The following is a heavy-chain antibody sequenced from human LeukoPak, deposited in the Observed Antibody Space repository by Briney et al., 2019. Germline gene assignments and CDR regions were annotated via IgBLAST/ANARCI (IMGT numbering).Heavy chain of an antibody. CDR3: ARHHYYYYMDV. CDR2: IYHSGST. V-gene: IGHV4-38-2*02. CDR1: GYSISSGYY. Sequence: SETLSLTCTVSGYSISSGYYWGWIRQPPGKGLEWIGSIYHSGSTYYNPSLKSRVTISVDTSKNQFSLKLSSVTAADTAVYYCARHHYYYYMDVWGKGTTVTVSS. J-gene: IGHJ6*03.